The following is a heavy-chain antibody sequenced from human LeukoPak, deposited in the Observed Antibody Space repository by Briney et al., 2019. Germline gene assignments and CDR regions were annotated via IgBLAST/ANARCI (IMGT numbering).Heavy chain of an antibody. CDR2: INPNSGGT. CDR3: ARDGVVSGDAFDI. J-gene: IGHJ3*02. V-gene: IGHV1-2*02. Sequence: ASVKVSCKASGYTFTAYYMHWVRQVPGQGLEWMGWINPNSGGTNYAQKFQGRVTMTRDTSISTAYMELSRLRSDDTAVYYCARDGVVSGDAFDIWGQGTMVTVSS. CDR1: GYTFTAYY. D-gene: IGHD3-10*01.